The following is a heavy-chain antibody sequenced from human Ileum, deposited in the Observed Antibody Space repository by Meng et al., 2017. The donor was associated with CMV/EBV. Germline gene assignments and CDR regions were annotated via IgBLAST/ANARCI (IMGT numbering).Heavy chain of an antibody. V-gene: IGHV4-4*07. CDR2: IYSSGII. Sequence: QVQLRGWGPGRVTPADTLSLSCSVSGGSINSCYWSWIRQPAGKGLEWIGRIYSSGIINYNPSLKSRVTVSVDTSKNQFSLKVTSVTAADTAVYYCARLQAWDWFDPWGQGTLVTVSS. J-gene: IGHJ5*02. D-gene: IGHD4-11*01. CDR1: GGSINSCY. CDR3: ARLQAWDWFDP.